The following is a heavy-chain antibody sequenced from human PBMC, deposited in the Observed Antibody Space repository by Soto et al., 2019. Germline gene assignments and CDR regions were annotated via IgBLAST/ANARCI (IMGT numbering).Heavy chain of an antibody. CDR3: ARDMIPAAISYRYYALDV. V-gene: IGHV1-69*01. CDR1: GGTFSNYA. CDR2: IIPIFDTA. D-gene: IGHD6-25*01. Sequence: QVQLVQSGAEVKTPGSSVKVSCKASGGTFSNYAISWVRQAPGQGLEWMGGIIPIFDTADYAQRFQGRVTITADESTSTDYLELSSLTSGDTDVYYCARDMIPAAISYRYYALDVWGQGTTVTVSS. J-gene: IGHJ6*02.